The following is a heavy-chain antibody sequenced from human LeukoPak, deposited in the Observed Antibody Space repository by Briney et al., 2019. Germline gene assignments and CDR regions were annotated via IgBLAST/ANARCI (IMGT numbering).Heavy chain of an antibody. V-gene: IGHV3-74*01. Sequence: GGSLRLSCAASGFTFSRYWMHWVRQAPGKGLVWVSRADYDGSDTSYADSVRGRFTISRDNAKNSLYLQMNSLSAEDTAVYYCATLAAAGTNYWGQGTLVTVSS. CDR3: ATLAAAGTNY. CDR1: GFTFSRYW. CDR2: ADYDGSDT. D-gene: IGHD6-13*01. J-gene: IGHJ4*02.